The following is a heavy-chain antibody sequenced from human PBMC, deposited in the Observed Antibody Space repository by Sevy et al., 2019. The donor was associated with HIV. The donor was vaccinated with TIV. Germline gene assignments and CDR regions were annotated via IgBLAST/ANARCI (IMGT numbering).Heavy chain of an antibody. CDR1: GFTFSKYS. D-gene: IGHD2-8*01. Sequence: GGSLRFSFAASGFTFSKYSMSWVRKPPGKGREWVSTLSFGCGEINYADSVKGRFTISRDNSKSSVYLQMNNLRPEDTAVYYCAREGCTKPHDYWGQGTLVTVSS. V-gene: IGHV3-23*01. CDR3: AREGCTKPHDY. J-gene: IGHJ4*02. CDR2: LSFGCGEI.